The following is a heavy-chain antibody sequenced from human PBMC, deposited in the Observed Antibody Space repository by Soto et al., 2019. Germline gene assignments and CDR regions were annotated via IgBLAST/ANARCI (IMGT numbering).Heavy chain of an antibody. D-gene: IGHD1-26*01. CDR1: GYSFTSYW. V-gene: IGHV5-10-1*01. J-gene: IGHJ6*02. CDR3: ARRRGSGSYYYYNYGMDV. CDR2: IDPSDSYT. Sequence: GESLKISCKGSGYSFTSYWISWVRQMPGKGLEWMGRIDPSDSYTNYSPSFQGHVTISADKSISTAYLQWSSLKASDTAMYYCARRRGSGSYYYYNYGMDVWGQGTTVTVSS.